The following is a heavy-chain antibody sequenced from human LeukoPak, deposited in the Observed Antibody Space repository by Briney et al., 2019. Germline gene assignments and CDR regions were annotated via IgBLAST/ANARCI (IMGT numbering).Heavy chain of an antibody. V-gene: IGHV1-69*13. CDR1: GGTFSNYG. CDR2: IIPIFGKA. D-gene: IGHD5-12*01. Sequence: SVKVSCKASGGTFSNYGISWVRQAPGQGLECMGGIIPIFGKANYAQKFQGRVTITADESTSTAYMELSSLRSEDTAVYYCARSDIVATVYNYWGQGTLVTVSS. CDR3: ARSDIVATVYNY. J-gene: IGHJ4*02.